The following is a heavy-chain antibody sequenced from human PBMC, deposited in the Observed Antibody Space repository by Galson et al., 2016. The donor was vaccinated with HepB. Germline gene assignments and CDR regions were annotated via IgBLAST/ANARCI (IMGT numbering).Heavy chain of an antibody. CDR1: GFTFSSYS. CDR3: ARDRDWAFDY. J-gene: IGHJ4*02. CDR2: ITSDSSTI. Sequence: SLRLSCAASGFTFSSYSMNWVRQAPGKGLDWVSYITSDSSTIYYADSVKGRFTISRDNAKNSLYLQMNSLRDEDTAVYFWARDRDWAFDYWGQGTLVTVSS. D-gene: IGHD2-21*02. V-gene: IGHV3-48*02.